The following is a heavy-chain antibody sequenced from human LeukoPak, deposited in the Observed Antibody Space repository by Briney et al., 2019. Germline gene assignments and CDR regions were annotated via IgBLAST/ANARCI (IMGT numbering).Heavy chain of an antibody. J-gene: IGHJ4*02. CDR1: EFTFRAYA. CDR3: AKWAGDVTHANAWYGSLDH. D-gene: IGHD6-13*01. CDR2: ISGTGDDT. V-gene: IGHV3-23*01. Sequence: GGSLRLSCAASEFTFRAYALTWVRQAPGKGLEWVSSISGTGDDTYYADPVKGRFTISRDNSKDTLFLLMSSLRAEDTAVYYCAKWAGDVTHANAWYGSLDHWGLGTPVTVSS.